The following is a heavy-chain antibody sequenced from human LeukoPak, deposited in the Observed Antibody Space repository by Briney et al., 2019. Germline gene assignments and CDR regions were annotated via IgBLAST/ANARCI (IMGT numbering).Heavy chain of an antibody. CDR3: AKFTDGYYDFWSGYPY. CDR2: ISGSGGST. V-gene: IGHV3-23*01. Sequence: GGSLRLSCAASGFTFSSYAMSWVRQAPGKGLELVSAISGSGGSTYYADSVKGRFTISRDNSKNTLYLQMNSLRAEDTAVYYCAKFTDGYYDFWSGYPYWGQGTLVTVSS. J-gene: IGHJ4*02. D-gene: IGHD3-3*01. CDR1: GFTFSSYA.